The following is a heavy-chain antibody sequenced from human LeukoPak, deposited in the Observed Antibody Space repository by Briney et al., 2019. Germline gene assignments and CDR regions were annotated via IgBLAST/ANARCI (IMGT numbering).Heavy chain of an antibody. CDR3: ASLPASDVLDDF. D-gene: IGHD2-2*01. CDR2: IRDDETSK. CDR1: GFTFNAYG. V-gene: IGHV3-30*02. Sequence: GGSLRLSCAASGFTFNAYGMHWVRQAPGKGLEWVAFIRDDETSKYYADSVKGRFTISRNNSKNTLNLHMNNLRTHDTAVYYGASLPASDVLDDFWGQGIVATVSS. J-gene: IGHJ4*02.